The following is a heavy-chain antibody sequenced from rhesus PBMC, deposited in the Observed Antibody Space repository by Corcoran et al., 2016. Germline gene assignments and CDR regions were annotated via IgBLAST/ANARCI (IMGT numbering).Heavy chain of an antibody. J-gene: IGHJ3*01. D-gene: IGHD4-23*01. V-gene: IGHV4-165*02. CDR1: GGPIRGYY. Sequence: QVQLQESGPGLVKPSETLSLTCAVSGGPIRGYYWTCIRPPPGTGLAGIGYIGGSSGSTYYNPSLKSRVTISTDTSKNQFSLKLSSVTAADTAVYYCASLCAMNTVTHDAFDCWGQGLRVTVSS. CDR3: ASLCAMNTVTHDAFDC. CDR2: IGGSSGST.